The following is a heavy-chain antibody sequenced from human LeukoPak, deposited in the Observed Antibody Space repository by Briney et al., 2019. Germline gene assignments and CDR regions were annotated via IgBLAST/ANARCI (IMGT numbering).Heavy chain of an antibody. D-gene: IGHD5-12*01. CDR3: AREISRGYGLGSVDY. J-gene: IGHJ4*02. V-gene: IGHV4-61*01. Sequence: PSETLSLTCTVSGGSVSSGSYYWSWIRQSPGKGLEWIGYIYYSGSTNYNPSLKSRVTISVDTSKNQFSLKLSSVTAADTAVYYCAREISRGYGLGSVDYWGQGTLVTVSS. CDR1: GGSVSSGSYY. CDR2: IYYSGST.